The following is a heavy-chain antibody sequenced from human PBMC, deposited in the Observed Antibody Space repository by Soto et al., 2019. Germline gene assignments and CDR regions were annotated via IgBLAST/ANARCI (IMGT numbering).Heavy chain of an antibody. Sequence: PSETLSLTCTVSGGSIGSYDCSWIRQPPGKGLEWIGYIYYSGSTNYNPSLKSRVTISVDTSKNQFSLNLSSVTAADTDVYYCARDLISLRGGSWYGEGYYYLDVWGNGTTVTVSS. V-gene: IGHV4-59*01. D-gene: IGHD2-15*01. CDR2: IYYSGST. CDR3: ARDLISLRGGSWYGEGYYYLDV. J-gene: IGHJ6*03. CDR1: GGSIGSYD.